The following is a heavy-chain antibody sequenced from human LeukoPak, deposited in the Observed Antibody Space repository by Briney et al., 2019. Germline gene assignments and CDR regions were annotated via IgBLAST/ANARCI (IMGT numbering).Heavy chain of an antibody. CDR2: IKTKTDGGTT. J-gene: IGHJ4*02. D-gene: IGHD2-8*01. CDR1: GLTLSNAW. V-gene: IGHV3-15*01. CDR3: STGIGTNDW. Sequence: GGSLRLSCAVSGLTLSNAWTTWVRQATGKGLEWVGRIKTKTDGGTTDSAAPVRGRFTITRDDSKSTLHLQMDSLKTEDTALYYCSTGIGTNDWWGQGTLVTVSS.